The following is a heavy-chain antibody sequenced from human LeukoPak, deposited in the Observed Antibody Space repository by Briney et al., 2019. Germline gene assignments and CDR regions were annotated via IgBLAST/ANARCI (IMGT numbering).Heavy chain of an antibody. CDR3: ARGVHDSSGYSNFDY. Sequence: LRLSCAASGFTFSSYAMSWVRQPPGKGLEWIGYIYYSGSTYYNPSLKSRVTISVDTSKNQFSLKLSSVTAADTAVYYCARGVHDSSGYSNFDYWGQGTLVTVSS. CDR2: IYYSGST. CDR1: GFTFSSYA. J-gene: IGHJ4*02. D-gene: IGHD3-22*01. V-gene: IGHV4-30-4*08.